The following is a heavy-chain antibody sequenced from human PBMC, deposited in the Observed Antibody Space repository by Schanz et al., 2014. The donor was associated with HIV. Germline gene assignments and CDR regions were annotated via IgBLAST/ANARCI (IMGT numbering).Heavy chain of an antibody. Sequence: QVQLVQSGAEVKKPGASVKVSCKTSGYLFTNYGVNWVRQAPGQGPEWMGWVSGYNANTEFARVFQGRVTMTRDTSTTTAYMELRNLRANDTAVYYCARSETIAARPVWYFDLWGRGTLVTVSS. V-gene: IGHV1-18*01. J-gene: IGHJ2*01. CDR3: ARSETIAARPVWYFDL. D-gene: IGHD6-6*01. CDR2: VSGYNANT. CDR1: GYLFTNYG.